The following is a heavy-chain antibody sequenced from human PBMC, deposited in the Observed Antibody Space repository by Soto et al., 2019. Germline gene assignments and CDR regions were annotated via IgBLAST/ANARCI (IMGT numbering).Heavy chain of an antibody. J-gene: IGHJ6*03. D-gene: IGHD5-12*01. V-gene: IGHV1-2*04. CDR1: GYTFTGYY. Sequence: ASVKVSCKASGYTFTGYYMHWVRQAPGQGLEWMGWINPNSGGTNYAQKFQGWVTMTRDTPISTAYMELSRLRSDDTAVYYWARERGYSGYVRYYYMDVWGKGTTVTVSS. CDR2: INPNSGGT. CDR3: ARERGYSGYVRYYYMDV.